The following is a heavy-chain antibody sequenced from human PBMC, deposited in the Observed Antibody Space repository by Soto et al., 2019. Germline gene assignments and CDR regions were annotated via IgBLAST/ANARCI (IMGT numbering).Heavy chain of an antibody. J-gene: IGHJ4*02. D-gene: IGHD2-8*01. V-gene: IGHV3-23*01. CDR2: ISGSGGST. CDR1: GFTFSSYA. Sequence: QPGGSLRLSCAASGFTFSSYAMSWVRQAPGKGLEWVSAISGSGGSTYYADSVKGRFTISRDNSKNTLYLQMNSLRAEDTAVYYCATLWGAYGGILYSAYFDYWGQGTLVTVSS. CDR3: ATLWGAYGGILYSAYFDY.